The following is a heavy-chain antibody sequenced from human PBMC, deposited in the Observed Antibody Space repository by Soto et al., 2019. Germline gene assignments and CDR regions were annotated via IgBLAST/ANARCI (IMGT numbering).Heavy chain of an antibody. D-gene: IGHD2-15*01. CDR2: MNPNSGNT. CDR1: GYTFTSYD. CDR3: AREKSSGEYYDY. J-gene: IGHJ4*02. V-gene: IGHV1-8*01. Sequence: QVQLVQSGAEVKKPGASVKVSCTASGYTFTSYDINWVRQATGQGLEWMGWMNPNSGNTAYAQKFQGRVTMTRNTSISTAYMELSSLRSEDTAVYYCAREKSSGEYYDYWGQGTRVTVSS.